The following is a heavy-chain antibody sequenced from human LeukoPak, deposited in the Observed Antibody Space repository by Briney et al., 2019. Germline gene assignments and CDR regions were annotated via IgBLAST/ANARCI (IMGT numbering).Heavy chain of an antibody. Sequence: GGSLRLSCAASGFTVDDYAMHWVRQAPGKGLEWVSGISWNSGSIGCADSVKGRFTISGGNAKNSLYLQMNSLRAEDTALYYCPKVISIQLWHTVDAFDIWGQGTMVTVSS. CDR3: PKVISIQLWHTVDAFDI. J-gene: IGHJ3*02. D-gene: IGHD5-18*01. CDR1: GFTVDDYA. CDR2: ISWNSGSI. V-gene: IGHV3-9*01.